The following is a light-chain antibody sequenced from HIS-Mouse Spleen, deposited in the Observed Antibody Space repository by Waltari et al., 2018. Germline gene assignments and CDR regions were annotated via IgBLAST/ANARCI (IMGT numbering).Light chain of an antibody. CDR2: EGS. Sequence: QSALTQPASVSGSPGQSITLSCTGTSSYVGSYNLVSWYQQHPGKAPKLMIYEGSKRPSGVSNSFSGSKSGNTASLTISGLQAEDEADYYCCSYAGSSTWVFGGGTKLTVL. CDR3: CSYAGSSTWV. V-gene: IGLV2-23*01. J-gene: IGLJ3*02. CDR1: SSYVGSYNL.